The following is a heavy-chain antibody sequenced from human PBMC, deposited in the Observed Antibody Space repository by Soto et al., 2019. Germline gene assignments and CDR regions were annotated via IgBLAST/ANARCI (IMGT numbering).Heavy chain of an antibody. V-gene: IGHV1-2*04. J-gene: IGHJ4*02. D-gene: IGHD3-22*01. CDR2: INPKSGGT. CDR3: AAGDSSGYYGG. Sequence: ASVKVSCKASGYSFTDYHIHWVRQAPGQGLEWLGRINPKSGGTSTAQKFQGWVTMTTDTSISTASMELTRLTSEDTAVYYCAAGDSSGYYGGWGQGTQVTVSS. CDR1: GYSFTDYH.